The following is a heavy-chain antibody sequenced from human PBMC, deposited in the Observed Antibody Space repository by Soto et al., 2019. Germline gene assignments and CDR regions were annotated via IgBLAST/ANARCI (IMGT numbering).Heavy chain of an antibody. V-gene: IGHV4-34*01. CDR3: ARAASGSGYYYFDY. J-gene: IGHJ4*02. Sequence: TSETLSLTCAVYGGSFSGYYWSWIRQPPGKGLEWIGEINHSGSTYYNPSLKSRVTISVDTSKNQFSLKLSSVTAADTAVYYCARAASGSGYYYFDYWGQGTLVTVSS. CDR1: GGSFSGYY. CDR2: INHSGST. D-gene: IGHD3-22*01.